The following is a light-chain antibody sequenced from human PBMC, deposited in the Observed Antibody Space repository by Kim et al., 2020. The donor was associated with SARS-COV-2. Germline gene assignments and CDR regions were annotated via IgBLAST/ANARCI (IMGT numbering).Light chain of an antibody. V-gene: IGKV3-20*01. J-gene: IGKJ2*01. CDR3: HQYGDSPPYT. CDR2: GAS. CDR1: QSVNNNY. Sequence: SPWERVTLSCRASQSVNNNYLGWYQQKPGQPPRLLIYGASNRATGTPNRFSGSGSGTDFTLTISRLEPEDFAVYYCHQYGDSPPYTFGQGTKLEI.